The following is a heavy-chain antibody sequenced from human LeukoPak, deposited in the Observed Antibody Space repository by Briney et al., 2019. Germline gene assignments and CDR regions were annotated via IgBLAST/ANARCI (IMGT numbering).Heavy chain of an antibody. V-gene: IGHV3-23*01. Sequence: PGGSLRLSCAASGFTFSSYAMSWVRQAPGKGLEWVSAISGSGGSTYYADSVKGRFTISRDNSKNTLYLQMNSLRAEDTAVYYCAKDGPAGYHPGYYGMDVWGQGTTVTVSS. CDR1: GFTFSSYA. D-gene: IGHD5-12*01. CDR3: AKDGPAGYHPGYYGMDV. CDR2: ISGSGGST. J-gene: IGHJ6*02.